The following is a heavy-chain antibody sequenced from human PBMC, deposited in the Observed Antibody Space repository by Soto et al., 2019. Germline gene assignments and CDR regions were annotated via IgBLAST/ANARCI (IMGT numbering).Heavy chain of an antibody. J-gene: IGHJ4*01. V-gene: IGHV1-18*01. CDR3: ATDRDGDYLDC. CDR2: ISAYNGNT. D-gene: IGHD4-17*01. CDR1: GYTFTNYG. Sequence: QVQLVQSGAEVKKPGASVKVSCKASGYTFTNYGISWVRQAPGQGLEWMGWISAYNGNTNYAQKLQGRVTMTTDTSTRTAYMELRSLRSDYTAVYYCATDRDGDYLDCWGHGTLVTVSS.